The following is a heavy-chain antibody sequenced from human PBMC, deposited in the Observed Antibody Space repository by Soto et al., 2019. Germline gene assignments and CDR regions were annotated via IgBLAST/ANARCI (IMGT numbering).Heavy chain of an antibody. V-gene: IGHV3-48*02. D-gene: IGHD3-3*01. CDR2: ITDSSDTV. Sequence: PGGSLRLSCAASGLTFSSSGMNWVRQAPGKGLEWVSYITDSSDTVHYADSVRGRFTISRDNAESSLYLQMNSLRDEDTAVYFCARDFGHGYYLDYWGRGTLVTVSS. CDR1: GLTFSSSG. CDR3: ARDFGHGYYLDY. J-gene: IGHJ4*02.